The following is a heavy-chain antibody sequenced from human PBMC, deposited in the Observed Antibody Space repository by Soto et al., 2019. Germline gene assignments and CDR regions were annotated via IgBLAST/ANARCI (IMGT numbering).Heavy chain of an antibody. Sequence: QVQLQESGPGLVKPSETLSLTCTVSGGSISRGNYYWTWIRQHPAKGLEWIGYIYYSGSTDYNPSLQSRVTISVGPSKHQFALELNSVTAADTAVYYCARDPSRALLYYAMDVWGQGTTVTVSS. V-gene: IGHV4-31*03. CDR3: ARDPSRALLYYAMDV. CDR1: GGSISRGNYY. J-gene: IGHJ6*02. CDR2: IYYSGST.